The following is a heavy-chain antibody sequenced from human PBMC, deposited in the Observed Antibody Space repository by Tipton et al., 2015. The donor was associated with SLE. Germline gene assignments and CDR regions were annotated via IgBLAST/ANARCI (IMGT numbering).Heavy chain of an antibody. CDR3: ARGSLEDAFDL. D-gene: IGHD3-10*01. J-gene: IGHJ3*01. CDR2: INHSGST. Sequence: TLSLTCTVSGGSISSSSYYWGWIRQPPGKGLEWIGEINHSGSTNYNPSLKSRVTISVDTSKNQFSLRLKSVTAADTAVYYCARGSLEDAFDLWGQGTMVTVSS. CDR1: GGSISSSSYY. V-gene: IGHV4-39*07.